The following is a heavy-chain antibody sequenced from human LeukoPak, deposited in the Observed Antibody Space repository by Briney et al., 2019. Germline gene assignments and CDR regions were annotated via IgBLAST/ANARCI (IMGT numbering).Heavy chain of an antibody. CDR3: ARASSIAVGH. V-gene: IGHV4-61*02. J-gene: IGHJ4*02. D-gene: IGHD6-19*01. CDR1: GGSISSGSYY. CDR2: IYTSGST. Sequence: PSQTLSLTCTVSGGSISSGSYYWSWIRQPAGKGLEWIGRIYTSGSTNYNPSLKSRVTISVDTSKNQFSLKLSSVTAADTAVYYCARASSIAVGHWGQGTLVTDPS.